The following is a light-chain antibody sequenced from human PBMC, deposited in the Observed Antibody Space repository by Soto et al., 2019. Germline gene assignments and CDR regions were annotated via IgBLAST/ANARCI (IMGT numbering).Light chain of an antibody. CDR1: QSVSSN. CDR3: QQYNNWPPIT. CDR2: GAS. Sequence: DRVLTQSPATLSVSPGERATLSCRASQSVSSNLAWYQQKPGQAPRLLIYGASTRATGIPARFSGSGPGTEFTLTISSLQSEDFAVYYCQQYNNWPPITFGQGTRLEIK. V-gene: IGKV3-15*01. J-gene: IGKJ5*01.